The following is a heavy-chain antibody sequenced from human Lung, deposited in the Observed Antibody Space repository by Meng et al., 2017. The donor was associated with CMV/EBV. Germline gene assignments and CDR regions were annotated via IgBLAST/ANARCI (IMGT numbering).Heavy chain of an antibody. J-gene: IGHJ6*02. CDR2: IGSGTSHI. CDR1: GFTFSTYT. CDR3: ARDGGPYTDHHFDYGMDV. D-gene: IGHD2-2*02. V-gene: IGHV3-21*01. Sequence: GGSLRLSXAVAGFTFSTYTMNWLRQAPGKGLEWVACIGSGTSHIYYEDSVKGRLPISRDKAKNSLYLQMNSLRAEDTAVYYCARDGGPYTDHHFDYGMDVWGQGTTVTVSS.